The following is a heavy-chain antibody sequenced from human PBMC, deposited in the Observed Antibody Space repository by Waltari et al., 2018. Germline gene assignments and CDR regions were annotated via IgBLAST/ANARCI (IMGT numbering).Heavy chain of an antibody. Sequence: QITLKESGPTLVKPTQTLTLTCTFSGFSLSTSGVGVGWIRQPPGKALVWLALIYWEYDKRYSPSLKSRLTITKDTSKNQVVLTMTNMDPVDTATYYCAHSSFYDFWSGYSWYFDYWGQGTLVTVSS. J-gene: IGHJ4*02. D-gene: IGHD3-3*01. CDR1: GFSLSTSGVG. V-gene: IGHV2-5*02. CDR2: IYWEYDK. CDR3: AHSSFYDFWSGYSWYFDY.